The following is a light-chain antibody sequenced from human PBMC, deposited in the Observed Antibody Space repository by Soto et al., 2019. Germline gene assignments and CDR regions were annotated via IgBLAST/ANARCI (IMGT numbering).Light chain of an antibody. CDR2: AAS. CDR3: EQYGTSLT. Sequence: IVLTQSPGTLSLSPGEAATLSCRASQNIKNNVLAGYQQRPGQAARLLIHAASIRATGTPDRFTGSASGTAFTLIISRLEPEDFAVYYCEQYGTSLTFGGGTRVEIK. J-gene: IGKJ4*01. V-gene: IGKV3-20*01. CDR1: QNIKNNV.